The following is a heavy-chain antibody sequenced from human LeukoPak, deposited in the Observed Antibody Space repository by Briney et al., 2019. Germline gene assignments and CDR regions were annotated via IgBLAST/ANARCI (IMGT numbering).Heavy chain of an antibody. Sequence: SETLSLTCTVSGGSISSYYWSWIRQPPGKGLEWIGYIYYSGSTNYNPSLKSRVTISVDTSKNQFSLKLSSVTAADTAVYYCARDLSYYYDSSGHHGFDIWGQGTMVTVSS. CDR2: IYYSGST. V-gene: IGHV4-59*01. D-gene: IGHD3-22*01. CDR1: GGSISSYY. J-gene: IGHJ3*02. CDR3: ARDLSYYYDSSGHHGFDI.